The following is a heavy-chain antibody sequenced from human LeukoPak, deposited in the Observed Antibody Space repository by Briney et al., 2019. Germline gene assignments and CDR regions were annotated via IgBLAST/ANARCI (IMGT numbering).Heavy chain of an antibody. D-gene: IGHD5-12*01. J-gene: IGHJ4*02. Sequence: PGGSLRLSCAASGFTFSSYGMHWVRQAPGKGLEWVSYISSSGSTIYYADSVKGRFTISRDNAKNSLYLQMNSLRAEDTAVYYCARYDIVATTFPYYFDYWGQGTLVTVSS. CDR2: ISSSGSTI. V-gene: IGHV3-48*04. CDR1: GFTFSSYG. CDR3: ARYDIVATTFPYYFDY.